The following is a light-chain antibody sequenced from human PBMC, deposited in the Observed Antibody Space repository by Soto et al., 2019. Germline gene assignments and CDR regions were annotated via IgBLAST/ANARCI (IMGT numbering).Light chain of an antibody. V-gene: IGKV3-20*01. CDR1: QSVSSGY. Sequence: EIVLTQSPGTLSLSPGERVTLSCRASQSVSSGYLAWYQQKPGQAPRLVIYGASSRPTGLPDRFSGSGSGTDFTLTISRLEPEDFAVYYCQQYATSPRLTFGGGTKVDIK. CDR2: GAS. J-gene: IGKJ4*01. CDR3: QQYATSPRLT.